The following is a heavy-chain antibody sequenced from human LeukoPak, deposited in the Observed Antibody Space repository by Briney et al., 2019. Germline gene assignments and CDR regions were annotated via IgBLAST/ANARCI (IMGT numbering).Heavy chain of an antibody. D-gene: IGHD5-12*01. V-gene: IGHV3-23*01. CDR2: ISGRTGRT. J-gene: IGHJ4*02. Sequence: GGSLRLSCAASGFTFSTNAMSWVRRAPRKGLEWVSAISGRTGRTYYADSVRGRFTISRDNSESTVYLQMDSLRDEDTAVYYCAKCGNSGCHLIDYWGQGTLVTVSS. CDR1: GFTFSTNA. CDR3: AKCGNSGCHLIDY.